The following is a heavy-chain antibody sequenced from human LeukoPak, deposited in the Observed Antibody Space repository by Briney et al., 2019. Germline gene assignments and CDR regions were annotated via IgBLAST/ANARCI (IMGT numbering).Heavy chain of an antibody. CDR3: ARGGGNLLPYFDPKYYYYMDV. CDR2: INHSGST. D-gene: IGHD3-9*01. Sequence: SETLSLTCAVYGGSFSGYYWSWIRQPPEKGLEWVGEINHSGSTNSNPALKTRVTVSVDTSKNQSSLKLSSVTAADTAVYYCARGGGNLLPYFDPKYYYYMDVWGKGTTVTVSS. J-gene: IGHJ6*03. V-gene: IGHV4-34*01. CDR1: GGSFSGYY.